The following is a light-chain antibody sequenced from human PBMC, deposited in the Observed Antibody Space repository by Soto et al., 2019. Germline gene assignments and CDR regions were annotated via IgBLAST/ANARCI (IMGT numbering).Light chain of an antibody. CDR2: GIS. CDR1: QSVNSN. CDR3: KQHGQWPIT. V-gene: IGKV3D-15*01. Sequence: EIVMTQSPATLSVSPGERATLSCRASQSVNSNYLAWYQQKPGQAPRLLIYGISKRATDIPDRFSGSGSGTEFTLTIRSPQPEDFATYYCKQHGQWPITFGQGTRLEIK. J-gene: IGKJ5*01.